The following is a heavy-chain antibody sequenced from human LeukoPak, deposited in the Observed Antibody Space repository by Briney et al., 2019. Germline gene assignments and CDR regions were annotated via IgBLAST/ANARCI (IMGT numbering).Heavy chain of an antibody. V-gene: IGHV4-34*01. CDR2: INHSGST. J-gene: IGHJ4*02. CDR3: ASYLSYYYGSGSYPFDY. CDR1: GGSFSGYY. Sequence: PSETLSLTCAVYGGSFSGYYWSWIRQPPGKGLEWIGEINHSGSTNYNPSLKRRVTISVETSKKQFSLKLSSVTAADTAVYYCASYLSYYYGSGSYPFDYWGQGTLVTVSS. D-gene: IGHD3-10*01.